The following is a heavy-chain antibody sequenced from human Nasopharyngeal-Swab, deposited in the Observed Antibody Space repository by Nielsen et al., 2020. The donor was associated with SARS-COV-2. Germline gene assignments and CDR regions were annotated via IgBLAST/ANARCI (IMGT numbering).Heavy chain of an antibody. D-gene: IGHD2-2*01. CDR3: ARGLSGIVSAPILGLGPYYYYYYMDV. CDR1: AFSFSGSS. J-gene: IGHJ6*03. V-gene: IGHV4-34*01. Sequence: SETLSLTCAVFAFSFSGSSLGWIRQPPGKGPEWIAEINHSGSTNYNPSLKSRVTLSVDTSMNQVSLEVSSVTAADTAVYYCARGLSGIVSAPILGLGPYYYYYYMDVWGKGTTVTVSS. CDR2: INHSGST.